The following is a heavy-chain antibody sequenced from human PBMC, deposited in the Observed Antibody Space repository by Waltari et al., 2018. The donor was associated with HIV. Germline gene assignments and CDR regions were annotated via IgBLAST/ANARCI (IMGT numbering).Heavy chain of an antibody. D-gene: IGHD2-15*01. CDR3: TRGGRGGYLSRDDFDY. J-gene: IGHJ4*02. V-gene: IGHV3-49*04. Sequence: EVHLVESGGVLVQPGRSLRLSCTASGFRFGDFVMSWVRQAPGKGLEWVGFIRSEAYGGTTEYAASVKGRVTISRDDSKSIAYLQMDSLKIEDTAVYFCTRGGRGGYLSRDDFDYWGQGTLVTVSS. CDR2: IRSEAYGGTT. CDR1: GFRFGDFV.